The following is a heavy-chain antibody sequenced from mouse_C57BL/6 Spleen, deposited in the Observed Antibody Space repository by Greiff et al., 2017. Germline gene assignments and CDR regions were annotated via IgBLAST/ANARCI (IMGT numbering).Heavy chain of an antibody. CDR3: ERQGGSCYVDYFDY. CDR1: GFTFSSYG. Sequence: EVQVVESGGDLVKPGGSLKLSCAAPGFTFSSYGLSWVRQTPDKRLEWVATISSGGSYTYYPDSVKGRFTISRENAKNTLYLQMSSLKSEDTAMYYCERQGGSCYVDYFDYWGQGTTLTVSS. V-gene: IGHV5-6*01. CDR2: ISSGGSYT. D-gene: IGHD1-1*01. J-gene: IGHJ2*01.